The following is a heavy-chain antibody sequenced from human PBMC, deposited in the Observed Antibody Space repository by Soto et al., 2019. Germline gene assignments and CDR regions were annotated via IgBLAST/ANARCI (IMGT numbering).Heavy chain of an antibody. CDR3: ARGAQGGLVDSRPLDY. Sequence: PSQPLSLTCAVSSGSISSSNWCRIVQQPPGKGLEWIGEINHSGSTNYNPSLKSRVTISVDTSKNQFSLKLSSVTAADTAVYYCARGAQGGLVDSRPLDYGVQGTLVTVSS. CDR1: SGSISSSNW. V-gene: IGHV4-4*02. J-gene: IGHJ4*02. D-gene: IGHD2-15*01. CDR2: INHSGST.